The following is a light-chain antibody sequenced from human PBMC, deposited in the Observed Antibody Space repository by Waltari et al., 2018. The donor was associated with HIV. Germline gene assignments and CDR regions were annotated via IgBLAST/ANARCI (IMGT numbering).Light chain of an antibody. CDR3: ATWDDSPDGPV. CDR1: SSNIGSNT. CDR2: SNN. J-gene: IGLJ3*02. Sequence: QSVLTQPPSASGTPGQRVTISCSGSSSNIGSNTVNWYQHLPGTAPKLLIYSNNQRPSGVPGRFSGSKSGTSASLAISGLQSEDEADYYCATWDDSPDGPVFGGGTKLTVL. V-gene: IGLV1-44*01.